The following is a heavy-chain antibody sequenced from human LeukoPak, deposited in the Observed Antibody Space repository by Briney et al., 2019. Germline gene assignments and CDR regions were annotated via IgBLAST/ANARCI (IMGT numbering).Heavy chain of an antibody. CDR1: GGSISSYY. D-gene: IGHD3-22*01. CDR3: AADSHSSGYHDAFDI. CDR2: IYYSGST. Sequence: SETLSLTCTVSGGSISSYYWSWIRQPPGKGLEWIGYIYYSGSTNYNPSLKSRVTISVDTSKNQFSLKLSSVTAADTAVYYCAADSHSSGYHDAFDIWGQGTMVTVSS. J-gene: IGHJ3*02. V-gene: IGHV4-59*01.